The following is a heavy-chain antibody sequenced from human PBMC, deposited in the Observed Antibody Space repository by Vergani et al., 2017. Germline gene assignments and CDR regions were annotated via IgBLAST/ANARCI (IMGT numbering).Heavy chain of an antibody. J-gene: IGHJ6*03. D-gene: IGHD2-2*01. CDR1: GFTFSSYW. CDR3: AREGGSSTENVYYYDYXMDV. CDR2: IKQDGSEK. Sequence: EVQLVESGGGLVQPGGSLRLSCAASGFTFSSYWMSWVRQAPGKGLEWVANIKQDGSEKYYVDSVKGRFTISRDNAKNSLYLQMNSLRAEDTAVYYCAREGGSSTENVYYYDYXMDVWGKGTTVTVSS. V-gene: IGHV3-7*01.